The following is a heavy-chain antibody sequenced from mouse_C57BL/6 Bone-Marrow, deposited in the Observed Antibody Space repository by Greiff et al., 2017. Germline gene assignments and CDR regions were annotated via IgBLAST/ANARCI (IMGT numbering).Heavy chain of an antibody. CDR3: ARDPFYYYGSFFDY. Sequence: EVQLQQSGPGLVKPSQSLSLTCSVTGYSITSGYYWNWIRQFPGNKLEWMGYISYDGSNNYNPSLKNRISITRDTSKNQFFLKLNSVTTEDTATYYCARDPFYYYGSFFDYWGQGTTLTVSS. J-gene: IGHJ2*01. CDR2: ISYDGSN. V-gene: IGHV3-6*01. D-gene: IGHD1-1*01. CDR1: GYSITSGYY.